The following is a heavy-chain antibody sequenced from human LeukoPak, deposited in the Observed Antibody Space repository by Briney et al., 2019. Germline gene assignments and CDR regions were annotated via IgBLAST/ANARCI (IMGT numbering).Heavy chain of an antibody. D-gene: IGHD1-14*01. J-gene: IGHJ3*02. CDR1: GFTISDYY. V-gene: IGHV3-11*01. Sequence: AGTLRLTCAVSGFTISDYYKSWIRQAPGKGLEWVSYISGSGSTIYYADSVKGRLTIFRDNAKNSLYLQMNSLRAEDTAVYFCARDPRFFSPEAAFDIWGQGTMVTVSS. CDR3: ARDPRFFSPEAAFDI. CDR2: ISGSGSTI.